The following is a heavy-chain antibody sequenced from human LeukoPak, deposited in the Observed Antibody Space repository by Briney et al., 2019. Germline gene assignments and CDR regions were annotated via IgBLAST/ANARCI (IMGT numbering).Heavy chain of an antibody. D-gene: IGHD3-9*01. V-gene: IGHV4-4*09. J-gene: IGHJ4*02. Sequence: SETLSLTCTTSGGSISRFYWSWVRQPPGKGLEWIANIYNGVPTFYNPSLKSRATISVDTSKVQFSLQLSSVTAADTAVYYCVQTTDWPGFDDWGQGILVTVSS. CDR2: IYNGVPT. CDR3: VQTTDWPGFDD. CDR1: GGSISRFY.